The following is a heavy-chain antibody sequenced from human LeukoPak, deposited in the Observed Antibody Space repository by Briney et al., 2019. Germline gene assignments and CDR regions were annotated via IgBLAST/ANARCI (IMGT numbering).Heavy chain of an antibody. CDR3: ANSIVGEDAFDI. V-gene: IGHV3-53*01. J-gene: IGHJ3*02. CDR2: TYTGGNS. D-gene: IGHD2-15*01. Sequence: PGGSLRLSCAASGFTVSSIHMVWVRQAPGKGLEWVSVTYTGGNSYYADSVKGRFIISRDISKNTLYLQMNSLRAEDTAVYYCANSIVGEDAFDIWGQGTMVTVSS. CDR1: GFTVSSIH.